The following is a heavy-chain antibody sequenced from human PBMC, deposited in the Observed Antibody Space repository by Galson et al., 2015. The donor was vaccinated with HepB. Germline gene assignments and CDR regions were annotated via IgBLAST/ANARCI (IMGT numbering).Heavy chain of an antibody. J-gene: IGHJ3*02. Sequence: SLRLSCAASGFTFSTYAMHWVRQAPGKGLEWVAVIWYDGSNKYYADSVKGRFTISRDNSKNTLYLQMNSLRAEDTAVYYCARTAGSYGRLRAFDIWGQGTMVTVSS. CDR2: IWYDGSNK. CDR3: ARTAGSYGRLRAFDI. D-gene: IGHD3-10*02. V-gene: IGHV3-33*01. CDR1: GFTFSTYA.